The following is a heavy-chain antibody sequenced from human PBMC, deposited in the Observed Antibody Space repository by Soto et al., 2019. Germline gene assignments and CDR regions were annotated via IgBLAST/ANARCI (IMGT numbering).Heavy chain of an antibody. Sequence: SETLSLTCTVSGASISSGDYFWSWIRQSPGKGLEWIGYIYDSGSSYYNPSLKSRVTMSVDTSKNQFSLKLSSVTAADTAVYYCAREKGYISGPKNFDYWGQGTLVTSPQ. CDR3: AREKGYISGPKNFDY. J-gene: IGHJ4*02. CDR1: GASISSGDYF. CDR2: IYDSGSS. V-gene: IGHV4-30-4*01. D-gene: IGHD5-12*01.